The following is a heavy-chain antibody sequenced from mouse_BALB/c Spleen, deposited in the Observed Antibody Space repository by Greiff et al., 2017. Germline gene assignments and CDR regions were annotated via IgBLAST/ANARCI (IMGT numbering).Heavy chain of an antibody. V-gene: IGHV5-6-2*01. CDR2: INTNGGST. Sequence: EVQRLESGGGLVKPGGSLKLSCAASGFTFSSYYMSWVRQTPGKRLEWVADINTNGGSTYYQDTVKGRFTITRDNAKNTLYLQMSSLKSEDTALYYCARERDATALDYWGQGTSVTVSS. J-gene: IGHJ4*01. CDR3: ARERDATALDY. CDR1: GFTFSSYY.